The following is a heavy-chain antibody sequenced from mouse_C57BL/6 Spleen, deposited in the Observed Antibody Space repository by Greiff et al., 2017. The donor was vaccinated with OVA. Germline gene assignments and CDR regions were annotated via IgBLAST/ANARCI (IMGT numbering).Heavy chain of an antibody. Sequence: ESGPGILQPSQTLSLTCSFSGFSLSTFGMGVGWIRQPSGKGLEWLAHIWWDDDKYYNPALKSRLTISKDTSKNQVFLKIANVDTADTATYYCARALTTVVATPFAYWGQGTLVTVSA. CDR3: ARALTTVVATPFAY. V-gene: IGHV8-8*01. CDR1: GFSLSTFGMG. D-gene: IGHD1-1*01. CDR2: IWWDDDK. J-gene: IGHJ3*01.